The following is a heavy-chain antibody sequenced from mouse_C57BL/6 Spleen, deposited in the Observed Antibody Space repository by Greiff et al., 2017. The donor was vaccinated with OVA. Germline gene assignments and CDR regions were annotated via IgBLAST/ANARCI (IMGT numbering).Heavy chain of an antibody. V-gene: IGHV1-26*01. CDR2: INPNNGGT. Sequence: EVQLQQSGPELVKPWASVKISCKASGYTFTDYYMNWVKQSHGKSLEWIGDINPNNGGTSYNQKFKGKATLTVDKSSSTAYMELRSLTSEDSAVYYCARYYYGSSYGYFDVWGTGTTVTVSS. D-gene: IGHD1-1*01. CDR1: GYTFTDYY. CDR3: ARYYYGSSYGYFDV. J-gene: IGHJ1*03.